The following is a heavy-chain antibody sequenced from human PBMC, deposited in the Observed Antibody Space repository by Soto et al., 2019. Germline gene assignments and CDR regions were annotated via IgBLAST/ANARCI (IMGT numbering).Heavy chain of an antibody. CDR3: ARVVPYYYDSSGYYFDY. CDR1: GGSISSYY. Sequence: KTSETLSLTCTVSGGSISSYYWSWIRQPPGKGLEWIGYIYYSGSTNYNPSLKSRVTISVDTSKNQFSLKLSSVTAADTAVYYCARVVPYYYDSSGYYFDYWGQGTLVTVSS. V-gene: IGHV4-59*01. J-gene: IGHJ4*02. CDR2: IYYSGST. D-gene: IGHD3-22*01.